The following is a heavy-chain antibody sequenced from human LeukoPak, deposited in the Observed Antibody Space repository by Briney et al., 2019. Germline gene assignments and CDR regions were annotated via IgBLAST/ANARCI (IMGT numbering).Heavy chain of an antibody. Sequence: GGSLRLSCAASGFTLSSYWMHWVRQAPGKGLVWVSRISPDGSTTNYADPVKGRFTISRDNAKSTLYLQMNSLRAEDTAVYYCARGIKGGYGPDYWGQGTLVTVSS. CDR1: GFTLSSYW. D-gene: IGHD5-12*01. CDR2: ISPDGSTT. CDR3: ARGIKGGYGPDY. V-gene: IGHV3-74*01. J-gene: IGHJ4*02.